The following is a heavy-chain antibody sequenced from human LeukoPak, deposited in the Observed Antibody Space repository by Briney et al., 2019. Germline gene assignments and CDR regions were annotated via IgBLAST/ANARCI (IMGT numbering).Heavy chain of an antibody. CDR3: ARGLLWYSSSWYDY. D-gene: IGHD6-13*01. Sequence: GASVTVSCKASGYTFTIYAMHWVRQAPGQRLEWMGWINAGNGNTKYSQKFQGRVTITRDTSASTAYMELSSLRSEDTAVYYCARGLLWYSSSWYDYWGQGTLVTVSS. CDR2: INAGNGNT. CDR1: GYTFTIYA. J-gene: IGHJ4*02. V-gene: IGHV1-3*01.